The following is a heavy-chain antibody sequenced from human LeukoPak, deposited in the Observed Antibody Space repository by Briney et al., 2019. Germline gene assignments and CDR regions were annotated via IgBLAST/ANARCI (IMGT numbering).Heavy chain of an antibody. CDR2: MKYDGSEK. CDR3: ARDIEAAGLFLDY. V-gene: IGHV3-7*01. D-gene: IGHD6-13*01. Sequence: GGSLRLSCAASGFTFSSYWMSWVRQAPGKGLGWVANMKYDGSEKYYVDSVKGRFTISRDNAKNSLYLQMNSLRAEDTAVYYCARDIEAAGLFLDYWGQGTLVTVSS. CDR1: GFTFSSYW. J-gene: IGHJ4*02.